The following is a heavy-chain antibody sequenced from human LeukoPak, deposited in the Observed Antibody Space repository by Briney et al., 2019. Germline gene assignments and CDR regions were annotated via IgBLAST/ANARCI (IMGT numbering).Heavy chain of an antibody. CDR1: GFTFSSYW. CDR3: ARGVGYCSSTSCYWWFDP. V-gene: IGHV3-74*01. J-gene: IGHJ5*02. Sequence: GGSLRLSCAASGFTFSSYWMHWVRRAPGKGLVWVSRINSDGSSTSYADSVKGRFTISRDNAKNTLYLQMNSLRAEDTAVYYCARGVGYCSSTSCYWWFDPWGQGTLVTVSS. D-gene: IGHD2-2*01. CDR2: INSDGSST.